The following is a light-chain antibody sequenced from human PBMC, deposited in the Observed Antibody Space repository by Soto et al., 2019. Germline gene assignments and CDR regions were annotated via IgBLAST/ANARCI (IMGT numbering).Light chain of an antibody. Sequence: GGGVTITCRASQSISSWLAWYQQKPGKAPKLLIYVASTLQSGVPSRFSGSGSGTDFSLSINSLQPEDFATYYCQQLNSYRLTFGGGTKVDI. CDR3: QQLNSYRLT. V-gene: IGKV1-5*01. CDR1: QSISSW. CDR2: VAS. J-gene: IGKJ4*01.